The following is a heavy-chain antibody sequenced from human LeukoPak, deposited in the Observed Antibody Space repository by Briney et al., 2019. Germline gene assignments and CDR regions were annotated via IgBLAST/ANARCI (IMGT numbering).Heavy chain of an antibody. Sequence: TSETLSLTCTVSGGSISSGSYCWSWIRQPAGKGLEWIGRIYTSGSTNYNPSLKSRVTISVDTSKNQFSLKLSSVTAADTAVYYCASRGYCSSTSCEKGAFDIWGQGTMVTVSS. CDR3: ASRGYCSSTSCEKGAFDI. CDR1: GGSISSGSYC. D-gene: IGHD2-2*01. J-gene: IGHJ3*02. V-gene: IGHV4-61*02. CDR2: IYTSGST.